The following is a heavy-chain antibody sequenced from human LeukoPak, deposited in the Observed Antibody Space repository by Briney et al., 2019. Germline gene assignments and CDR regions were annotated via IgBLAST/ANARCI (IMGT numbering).Heavy chain of an antibody. CDR3: ARGRSGYDANWFDP. Sequence: PSETLSLTCTVSGGSISSSSYYWGWIRQPPGKGLEWIGSIYYSWRTYYNPSIKSRVTISVDTSKNQFSRQLSSVPAADTAVYYCARGRSGYDANWFDPWGQGTLVTVS. V-gene: IGHV4-39*07. CDR1: GGSISSSSYY. D-gene: IGHD5-12*01. J-gene: IGHJ5*02. CDR2: IYYSWRT.